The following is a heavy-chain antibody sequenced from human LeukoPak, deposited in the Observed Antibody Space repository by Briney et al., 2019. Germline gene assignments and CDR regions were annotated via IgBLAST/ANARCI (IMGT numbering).Heavy chain of an antibody. CDR1: GYTFTTND. Sequence: ASVKVSCKASGYTFTTNDINWVRQATGQGFEWLGWMSPNSGNTGYAQKFQGRVTMTRSTSMSTAYMELSSLKSEDTAVYYCTRGPPNWGYDFWGQGTLVTVSS. D-gene: IGHD7-27*01. CDR3: TRGPPNWGYDF. J-gene: IGHJ4*02. V-gene: IGHV1-8*01. CDR2: MSPNSGNT.